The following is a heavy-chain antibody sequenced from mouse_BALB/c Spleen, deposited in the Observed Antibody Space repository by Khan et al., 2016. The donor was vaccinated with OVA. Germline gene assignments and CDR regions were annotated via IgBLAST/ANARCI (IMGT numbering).Heavy chain of an antibody. J-gene: IGHJ4*01. CDR1: GYTFTSYW. CDR2: IGPGSSNA. CDR3: AREKYYGSGCYAMDY. D-gene: IGHD1-1*01. Sequence: DLVKPGASVKLSCKASGYTFTSYWINWIKQRPGQGLEWIGRIGPGSSNASYNEVFKGRATLTVDTSSNTAYIQLSSLSSEDSAFYFCAREKYYGSGCYAMDYWGQGTSVTVSA. V-gene: IGHV1S41*01.